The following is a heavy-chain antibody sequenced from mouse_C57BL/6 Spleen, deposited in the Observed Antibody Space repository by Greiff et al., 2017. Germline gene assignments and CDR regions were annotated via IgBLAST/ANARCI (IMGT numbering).Heavy chain of an antibody. Sequence: QVQLQQPGTELVKPGASVKLSCTASGYTFTSYWMPWVKQRPGQGLEWIGNINPSNGGTNYNEKFKSKATLTADKSSSTAYMQLNSLTSVDSAVYFCARYYCDDYDGDGYAMDYWGQGTSVTVSS. D-gene: IGHD2-4*01. CDR2: INPSNGGT. CDR1: GYTFTSYW. CDR3: ARYYCDDYDGDGYAMDY. V-gene: IGHV1-53*01. J-gene: IGHJ4*01.